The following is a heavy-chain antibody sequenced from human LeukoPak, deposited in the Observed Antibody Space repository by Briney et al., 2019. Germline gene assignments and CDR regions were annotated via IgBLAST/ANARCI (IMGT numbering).Heavy chain of an antibody. Sequence: SETLPLTCTVSGGSISSGGYYWSWIRQHPGKGLEWIGYIYYSGSTYYNPSLKSRVTISVDTSKNQFSLKLSSVTAADTAVYYCARGDYRYGSLYFFDYWGQGTLVTVSS. CDR1: GGSISSGGYY. CDR2: IYYSGST. D-gene: IGHD5-18*01. V-gene: IGHV4-31*03. J-gene: IGHJ4*02. CDR3: ARGDYRYGSLYFFDY.